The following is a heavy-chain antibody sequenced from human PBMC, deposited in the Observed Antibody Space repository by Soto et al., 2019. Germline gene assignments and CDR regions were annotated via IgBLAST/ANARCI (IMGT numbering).Heavy chain of an antibody. J-gene: IGHJ4*02. V-gene: IGHV3-64D*06. Sequence: GGSLRLSCSASGFTFSSYAMHWVRQAPGKGLEYVSAISSNGGSTYYADSVKVRFTISRDNSKNTLYLQMSSLRAEDTAVYYCLKDRLDMATIGLFDYWGQGTLVTGSS. CDR2: ISSNGGST. CDR3: LKDRLDMATIGLFDY. CDR1: GFTFSSYA. D-gene: IGHD5-12*01.